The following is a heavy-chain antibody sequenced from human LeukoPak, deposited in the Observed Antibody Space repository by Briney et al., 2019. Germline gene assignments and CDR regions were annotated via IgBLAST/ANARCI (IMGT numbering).Heavy chain of an antibody. CDR3: ASEGYSSGWYDPYYSDY. J-gene: IGHJ4*02. CDR2: IKQDGSEK. V-gene: IGHV3-7*01. CDR1: GFSFSSYW. D-gene: IGHD6-19*01. Sequence: GGSLRLSCAASGFSFSSYWMSWVRQAPGKGLEWVANIKQDGSEKYYVDSVKGRFTISRDNAKNSLYLQMNSLRAEDTAVYYCASEGYSSGWYDPYYSDYWGQGTLVTVSS.